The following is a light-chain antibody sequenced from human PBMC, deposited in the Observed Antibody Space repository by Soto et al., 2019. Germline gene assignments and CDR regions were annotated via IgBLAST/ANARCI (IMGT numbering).Light chain of an antibody. V-gene: IGKV3-11*01. Sequence: EIVMTQSPANLSLSPGERATLSCRSSQSVTTYLVWYQQKPGQATRLLIYDATNRATGIPARFTAAGSGTDFTLTISRLEPEDSAVYYCQQRTTWPLTFGGGTKVEIK. CDR3: QQRTTWPLT. J-gene: IGKJ4*01. CDR1: QSVTTY. CDR2: DAT.